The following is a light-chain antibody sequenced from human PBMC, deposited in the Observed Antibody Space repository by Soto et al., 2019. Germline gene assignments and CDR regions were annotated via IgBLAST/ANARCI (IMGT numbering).Light chain of an antibody. CDR2: GAT. J-gene: IGKJ4*01. V-gene: IGKV3D-15*01. CDR3: QQNDDWLRLT. CDR1: QSVNIY. Sequence: EIVMTQSPATLSVSPGERATLSCRASQSVNIYLAWYQQKPGQAPRLLIFGATYRATGIPARFSGSGSGTEFNLTISSLQSEDFGVYFCQQNDDWLRLTFGGGTKVDIK.